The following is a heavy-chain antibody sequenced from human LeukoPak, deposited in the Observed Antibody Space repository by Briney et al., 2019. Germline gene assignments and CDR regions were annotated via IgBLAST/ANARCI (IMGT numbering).Heavy chain of an antibody. CDR3: ARFSSGCSTSSCYLTY. D-gene: IGHD2-2*01. J-gene: IGHJ4*02. V-gene: IGHV4-59*11. CDR2: IHDTGST. CDR1: GVSLSSHY. Sequence: TSETLSLTCSVSGVSLSSHYWGWIRQPPGKGLELIGHIHDTGSTFYNPSLRGRVTISLDTSNNQFSLKLTSMTAADTAVYYCARFSSGCSTSSCYLTYWGQGTLVTVS.